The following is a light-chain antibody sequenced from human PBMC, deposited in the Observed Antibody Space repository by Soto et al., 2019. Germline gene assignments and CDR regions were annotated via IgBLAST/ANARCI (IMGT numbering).Light chain of an antibody. CDR3: MQAIQAPRT. Sequence: DIVLTQSPLSLPVTPGEPASISCRSSQSLLHSNGNIYLDWYLQKPGQSTQLLIYLGSIRASGVTDRFSGSGSGTDFTLKITRVEAEDVGVYYCMQAIQAPRTFGLGTKVDIK. CDR2: LGS. CDR1: QSLLHSNGNIY. J-gene: IGKJ1*01. V-gene: IGKV2-28*01.